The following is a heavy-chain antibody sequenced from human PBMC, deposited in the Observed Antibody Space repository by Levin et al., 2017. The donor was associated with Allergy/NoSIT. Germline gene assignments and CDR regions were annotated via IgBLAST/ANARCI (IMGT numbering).Heavy chain of an antibody. Sequence: GGSLRLSCAASGFTFSSYDMHWVRQATGKGLEWVSAIGTAGDTYYPGSVKGRFTISRENAKNSLYLQMNSLRAGDTAVYYCARGMDSSSWYGYYYYGMDVWGQGTTVTVSS. CDR2: IGTAGDT. V-gene: IGHV3-13*04. CDR3: ARGMDSSSWYGYYYYGMDV. CDR1: GFTFSSYD. D-gene: IGHD6-13*01. J-gene: IGHJ6*02.